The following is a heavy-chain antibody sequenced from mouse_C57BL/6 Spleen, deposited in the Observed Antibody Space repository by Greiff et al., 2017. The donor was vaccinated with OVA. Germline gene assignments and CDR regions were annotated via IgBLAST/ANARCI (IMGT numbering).Heavy chain of an antibody. J-gene: IGHJ2*01. CDR1: GYTFTDYY. CDR3: ARRDYYGSSYYFDY. D-gene: IGHD1-1*01. V-gene: IGHV1-26*01. CDR2: INPNNGGT. Sequence: VQLQQSGPELVKPGASVKISCKASGYTFTDYYMNWVKQSHGKSLEWIGDINPNNGGTNYNQKFKGKATLTVDKSSSTAYMELRSLTSEDSAVYYCARRDYYGSSYYFDYWGQGTTLTVSS.